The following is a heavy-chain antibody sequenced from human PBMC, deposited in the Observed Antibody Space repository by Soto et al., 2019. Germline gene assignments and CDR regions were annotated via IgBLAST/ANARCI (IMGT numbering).Heavy chain of an antibody. V-gene: IGHV4-39*01. CDR1: GGSLSSSSYY. D-gene: IGHD2-15*01. CDR2: IYYSGST. Sequence: PSETLSLTCTVSGGSLSSSSYYWGWIRQPPGKGLEWIGSIYYSGSTYYNPSLKSRVTISVDTSKNQFSLKLSSVTAADTAVYYCARVVVAAIYNWFDPWGQGTLVNVSS. J-gene: IGHJ5*02. CDR3: ARVVVAAIYNWFDP.